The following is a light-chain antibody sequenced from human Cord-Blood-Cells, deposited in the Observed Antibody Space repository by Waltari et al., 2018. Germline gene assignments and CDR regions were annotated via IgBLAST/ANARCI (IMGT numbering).Light chain of an antibody. CDR1: QGISSY. CDR3: QQLNSYPLT. CDR2: AAS. Sequence: ELTQSPSFLSASVGDRVTITCRASQGISSYLAWYQQKPGKAPKLLIYAASTLQSGVPSRFSGSGSGTEFTLTISSLQPEDFATYYCQQLNSYPLTFGGGTKVEIK. J-gene: IGKJ4*01. V-gene: IGKV1-9*01.